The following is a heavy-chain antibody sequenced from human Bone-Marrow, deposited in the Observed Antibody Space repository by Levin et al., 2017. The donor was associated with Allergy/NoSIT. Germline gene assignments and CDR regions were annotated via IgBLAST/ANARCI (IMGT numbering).Heavy chain of an antibody. D-gene: IGHD3-3*01. CDR1: GGTFNSSP. J-gene: IGHJ6*02. CDR2: IIPMMGTA. CDR3: ARDLGTISGSGDV. Sequence: SVKVSCKPSGGTFNSSPISWVRQAPGQGLEWMGGIIPMMGTAQYAQKFQGRITITADESSSTAYMELSSLRSEDTAVYYCARDLGTISGSGDVWGQGTIVTVSS. V-gene: IGHV1-69*13.